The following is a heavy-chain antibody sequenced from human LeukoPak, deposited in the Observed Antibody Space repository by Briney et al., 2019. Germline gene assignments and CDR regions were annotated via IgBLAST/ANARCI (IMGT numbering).Heavy chain of an antibody. J-gene: IGHJ4*02. CDR1: GYTFISYD. CDR2: MNPNSGNT. Sequence: GASVKVSCKASGYTFISYDINWVRQATGQGLEWMGWMNPNSGNTGYAQKFQGRVTMTRNTSISTAYMELSSLRSEDTAVYYCARDQSVVRGCVDYWGQGTLVTVSS. D-gene: IGHD6-19*01. CDR3: ARDQSVVRGCVDY. V-gene: IGHV1-8*01.